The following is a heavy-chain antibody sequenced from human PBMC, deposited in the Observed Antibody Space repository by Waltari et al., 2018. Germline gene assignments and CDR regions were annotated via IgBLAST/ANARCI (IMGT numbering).Heavy chain of an antibody. Sequence: QLQLQESGPGLVKPSETLSLTCTVSGGSIRSSSYYWGWIRQPPGKGLEWIGSIYYSGSTYYNPSLKSRVTISVDTSKNQFSLKLSSVTAADTAVYYCARRSGTTEFDYWGQGTLVTVSS. D-gene: IGHD4-4*01. V-gene: IGHV4-39*01. CDR2: IYYSGST. CDR1: GGSIRSSSYY. J-gene: IGHJ4*02. CDR3: ARRSGTTEFDY.